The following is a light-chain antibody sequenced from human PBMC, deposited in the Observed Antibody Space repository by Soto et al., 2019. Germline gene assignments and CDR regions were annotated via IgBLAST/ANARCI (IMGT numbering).Light chain of an antibody. CDR2: AAS. CDR3: QQTYNSFFT. V-gene: IGKV1-39*01. Sequence: DIQMTQSPSSLSASVGDRVTITCRASQSISTYLNWYQLKQGKAPKLLIYAASSLQSGVPSRFSGSGSGTDFTLTISSLQPEDFATYCCQQTYNSFFTFGPGTKVDIK. J-gene: IGKJ3*01. CDR1: QSISTY.